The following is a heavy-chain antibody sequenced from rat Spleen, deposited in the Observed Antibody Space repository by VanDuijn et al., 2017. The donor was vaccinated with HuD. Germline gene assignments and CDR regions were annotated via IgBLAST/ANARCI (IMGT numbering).Heavy chain of an antibody. CDR1: GFNFSDYF. CDR3: TTLPYY. J-gene: IGHJ2*01. V-gene: IGHV5-20*01. Sequence: EVQLVESDGGLLQPGRSLKLSCAASGFNFSDYFMAWVRQAPTKGLEWVASITYDGGSTYYRDSVKGRFTISRDNAKSSLYLQMDSLRSEDTASYYCTTLPYYWGQGVMVTVSS. D-gene: IGHD1-4*01. CDR2: ITYDGGST.